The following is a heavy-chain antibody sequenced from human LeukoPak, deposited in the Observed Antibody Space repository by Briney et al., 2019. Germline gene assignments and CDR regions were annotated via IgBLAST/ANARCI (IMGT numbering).Heavy chain of an antibody. Sequence: ASVKVSCKASGGTFSSYAISWVRQAPGQGLEWMGRIIPILGIANYAQKFQGRVTITADKSTSTAYMELSSLRSEDTAVYYCARGRYYDILTGYFDYWGQGTLVTVSS. CDR2: IIPILGIA. D-gene: IGHD3-9*01. J-gene: IGHJ4*02. CDR3: ARGRYYDILTGYFDY. V-gene: IGHV1-69*04. CDR1: GGTFSSYA.